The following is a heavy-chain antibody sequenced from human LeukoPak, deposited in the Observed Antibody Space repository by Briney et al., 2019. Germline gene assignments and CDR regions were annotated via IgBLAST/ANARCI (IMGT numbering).Heavy chain of an antibody. J-gene: IGHJ4*02. CDR2: ISSSSSYI. CDR1: GFTFSSYS. V-gene: IGHV3-21*04. D-gene: IGHD6-19*01. CDR3: AKDLFLVIPLFEAVAGTQSSY. Sequence: GGSLRLSCSASGFTFSSYSMNWVRQAPGKGLEWVSSISSSSSYIYYADSVKGRFTISRDNSKNTLYLQMNSLRAEDTAVYYCAKDLFLVIPLFEAVAGTQSSYWGQGTLVTVSS.